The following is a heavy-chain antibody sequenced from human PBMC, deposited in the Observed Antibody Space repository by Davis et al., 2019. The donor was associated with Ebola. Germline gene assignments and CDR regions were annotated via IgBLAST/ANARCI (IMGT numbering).Heavy chain of an antibody. V-gene: IGHV4-59*01. J-gene: IGHJ3*02. D-gene: IGHD3-22*01. Sequence: SETLSLTCAVYRGSFRGYYWSCIRQPPRKRLEWIGYLYYSGSTNYNPSLKSRVTISVDTSKNQFSLKLSSVPAADTAVYYCARITMTRGAFDIWSQGTMVTVSS. CDR3: ARITMTRGAFDI. CDR1: RGSFRGYY. CDR2: LYYSGST.